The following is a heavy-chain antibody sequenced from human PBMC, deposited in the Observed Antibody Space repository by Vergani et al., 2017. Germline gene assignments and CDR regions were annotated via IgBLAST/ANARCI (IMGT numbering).Heavy chain of an antibody. Sequence: QVQLQESGPGLVKPSQTLSLTCTVSGGSISSGGYYWSWIRQHPGKGLEWIGYIYYSGSTYYNPSLKSRVTISVDTSKNQVSLKLSSVTAADTAGYYCAGGAMVRGVIFFFDYWGQGTLVTVSS. D-gene: IGHD3-10*01. J-gene: IGHJ4*02. V-gene: IGHV4-31*03. CDR3: AGGAMVRGVIFFFDY. CDR1: GGSISSGGYY. CDR2: IYYSGST.